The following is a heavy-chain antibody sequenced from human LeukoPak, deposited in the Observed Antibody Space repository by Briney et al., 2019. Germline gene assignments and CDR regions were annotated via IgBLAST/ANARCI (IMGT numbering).Heavy chain of an antibody. D-gene: IGHD2-8*01. V-gene: IGHV3-21*04. CDR3: AKWRSVLTPPDV. Sequence: GGSLRLSCAASRFTFSSYSMNWVRQAPGKGLEWVSSISSSSYIYYADSVKGRFTISRDNSKNTLYLQMNSLRAEDMAAYYCAKWRSVLTPPDVWGKGTTVTISS. CDR1: RFTFSSYS. CDR2: ISSSSYI. J-gene: IGHJ6*04.